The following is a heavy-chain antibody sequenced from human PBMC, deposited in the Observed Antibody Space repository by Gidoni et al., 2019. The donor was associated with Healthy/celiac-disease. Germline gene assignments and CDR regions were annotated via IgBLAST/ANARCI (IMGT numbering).Heavy chain of an antibody. CDR1: GFTFSSYG. J-gene: IGHJ4*02. CDR3: ARDSPFSSGWFVDDY. CDR2: IGYDGSNK. V-gene: IGHV3-33*01. Sequence: QVQLVESGGGVVQPGRSLRLSFAASGFTFSSYGMHWVRQAPGKGLEWVAVIGYDGSNKYYADSVKGRFTISRDNSKNTLYLQMNSLRAEDTAVYYCARDSPFSSGWFVDDYWGQGTLVTVSS. D-gene: IGHD6-19*01.